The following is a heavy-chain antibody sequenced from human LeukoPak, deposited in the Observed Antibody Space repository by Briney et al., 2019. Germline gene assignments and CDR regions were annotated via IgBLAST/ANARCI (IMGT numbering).Heavy chain of an antibody. J-gene: IGHJ4*02. CDR2: INHSGNT. D-gene: IGHD3-10*01. CDR3: ARTHYYGSRSGIDY. V-gene: IGHV4-34*01. CDR1: GGSFSDYY. Sequence: ASETLSLTCAVYGGSFSDYYWSWIRQPPAIGLEWIGEINHSGNTNYNPSLKSRASISVDTSKNQFSLKLNSVTAADTAVYYCARTHYYGSRSGIDYWGQGSLVTVSS.